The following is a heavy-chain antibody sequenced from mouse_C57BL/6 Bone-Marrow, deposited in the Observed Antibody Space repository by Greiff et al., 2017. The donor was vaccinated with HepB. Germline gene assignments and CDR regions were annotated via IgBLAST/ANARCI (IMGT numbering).Heavy chain of an antibody. D-gene: IGHD1-1*01. V-gene: IGHV1-55*01. CDR3: ARDLHYYGSSSYYAMDY. CDR1: GYTFTSYW. J-gene: IGHJ4*01. CDR2: IYPGSGST. Sequence: QVQLQQPGAELVKPGASVKMSCKASGYTFTSYWITWVKQRPGQGLEWIGDIYPGSGSTNYNEKFKSKATLTVDTSSSTAYMQLSSLTSEDSAVYYCARDLHYYGSSSYYAMDYWGQGTSVTVSS.